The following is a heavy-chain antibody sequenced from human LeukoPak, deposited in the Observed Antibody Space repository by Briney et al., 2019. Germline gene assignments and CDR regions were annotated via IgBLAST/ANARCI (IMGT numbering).Heavy chain of an antibody. Sequence: GGSLRLSCAASGFTFSSYAMHWVRQAPGKGLEWVAVISYDGSNKYYADSVKGRFTISRDNSKNTLYLQMNSLRAEDTAVYYCARGILWLDPSAPDYWGQGALVTVSS. J-gene: IGHJ4*02. D-gene: IGHD6-19*01. V-gene: IGHV3-30-3*01. CDR2: ISYDGSNK. CDR3: ARGILWLDPSAPDY. CDR1: GFTFSSYA.